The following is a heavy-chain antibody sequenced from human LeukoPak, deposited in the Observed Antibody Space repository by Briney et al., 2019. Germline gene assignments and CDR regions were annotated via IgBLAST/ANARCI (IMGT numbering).Heavy chain of an antibody. V-gene: IGHV3-23*01. CDR3: AKDKRFGELLFNFDY. CDR1: GFTFSSYA. J-gene: IGHJ4*02. Sequence: GGSLRLSCAASGFTFSSYAMSWVRQAPGKGLVWVSAISGSGDSTYYADSVKGRFTISRDNSKNTLYLQMNSLRAEDTAVYYCAKDKRFGELLFNFDYWGQGTLVTVSS. D-gene: IGHD3-10*01. CDR2: ISGSGDST.